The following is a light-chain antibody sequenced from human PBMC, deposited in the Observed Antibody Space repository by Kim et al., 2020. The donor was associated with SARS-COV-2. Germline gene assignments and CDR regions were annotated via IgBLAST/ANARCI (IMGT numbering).Light chain of an antibody. CDR2: GAS. J-gene: IGKJ2*01. CDR1: ESISRY. V-gene: IGKV1-39*01. CDR3: QQSYSTPVT. Sequence: SASVEDRVTITCRASESISRYLNWYQQKPGKAPNVLIYGASSLQSGVPSKFSGSGSGRDFSLTISRLQPEDFATYYCQQSYSTPVTFGQGTKLEI.